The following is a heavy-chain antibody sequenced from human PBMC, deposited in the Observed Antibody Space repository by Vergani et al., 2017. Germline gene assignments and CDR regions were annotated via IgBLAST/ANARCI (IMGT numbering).Heavy chain of an antibody. V-gene: IGHV4-39*07. J-gene: IGHJ5*02. D-gene: IGHD1-26*01. CDR3: AREIKGSGSTGGWFDP. Sequence: QLQLQESGPGLVKPSETLSLTCTVSGGSISSSSYYWGWIRQPPGKGLEWIGSIYYSGSTYYNPSLKSRVTISVDTSKNQLSLKLSPVTAADTAVYYCAREIKGSGSTGGWFDPWGQGTLVTVSS. CDR2: IYYSGST. CDR1: GGSISSSSYY.